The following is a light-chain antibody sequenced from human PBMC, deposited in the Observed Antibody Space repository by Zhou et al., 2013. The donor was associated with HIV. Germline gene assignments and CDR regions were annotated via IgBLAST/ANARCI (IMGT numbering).Light chain of an antibody. J-gene: IGKJ2*01. CDR2: KAS. Sequence: DIQMTQSPPTLSPSIGDRVTITCRASQNIGRWLAWYQQKPPKAPKVLIYKASILDGGVPSRFSGSGSGTEFTLTISSLQPEDIATYYCQQYLSWPPTFGQGTKLESK. CDR3: QQYLSWPPT. CDR1: QNIGRW. V-gene: IGKV1-5*03.